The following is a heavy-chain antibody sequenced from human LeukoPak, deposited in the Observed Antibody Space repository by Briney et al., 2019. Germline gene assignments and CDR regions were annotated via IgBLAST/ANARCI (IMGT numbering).Heavy chain of an antibody. V-gene: IGHV4-59*01. J-gene: IGHJ3*02. CDR3: ASPSTVVDNDAFDI. D-gene: IGHD4-23*01. Sequence: AETLSLTCTVSGGSISSYYWSWIRQPPGKGLEWIGYIYYNGSTNYNPSLKSRVTISVDTSKSQFSLKLSSVTAADTAVYYCASPSTVVDNDAFDIWGQGTMVTVSS. CDR1: GGSISSYY. CDR2: IYYNGST.